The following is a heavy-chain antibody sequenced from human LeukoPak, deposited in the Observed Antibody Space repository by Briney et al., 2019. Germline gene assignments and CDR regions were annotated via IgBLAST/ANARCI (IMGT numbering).Heavy chain of an antibody. V-gene: IGHV3-66*01. Sequence: GGSLRLSCAASGFTVSSNYMSWVRQAPGKGLEWVSVIYSGGSTYYADSVKGRFTISRDNSKNTLYLQMNSLRAEDTAVYYCARDYCSGGSCFYSPPDYWGQGTLVTVSS. CDR1: GFTVSSNY. CDR3: ARDYCSGGSCFYSPPDY. CDR2: IYSGGST. J-gene: IGHJ4*02. D-gene: IGHD2-15*01.